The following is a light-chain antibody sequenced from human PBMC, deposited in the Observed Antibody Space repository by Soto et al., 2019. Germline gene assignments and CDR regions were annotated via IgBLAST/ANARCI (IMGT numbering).Light chain of an antibody. Sequence: EIVLTQSPGTLSLFPGERATLSCRASQSLTTRYLAWYQQKPGQAPRLLIYGASSRATGIPDGVSGSGSGTDSALSISRLEPEDLAEYSCQQYGSSPTFGQGTRLEIK. CDR3: QQYGSSPT. V-gene: IGKV3-20*01. J-gene: IGKJ5*01. CDR2: GAS. CDR1: QSLTTRY.